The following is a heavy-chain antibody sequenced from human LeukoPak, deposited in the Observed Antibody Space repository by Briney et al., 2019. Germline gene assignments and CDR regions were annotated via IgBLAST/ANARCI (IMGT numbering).Heavy chain of an antibody. V-gene: IGHV4-38-2*02. CDR2: IYYSGTT. CDR1: GHSKNNGYW. J-gene: IGHJ4*02. D-gene: IGHD3-22*01. CDR3: ARFPHYYDSSNSYVRFYFDY. Sequence: SETLSLICTVSGHSKNNGYWWGWPRHPPGEGAGCIGNIYYSGTTYYDPSLKSRITISVDTSKNQFSLKLSSVTAADTAVYYCARFPHYYDSSNSYVRFYFDYWAQGSLVTVSS.